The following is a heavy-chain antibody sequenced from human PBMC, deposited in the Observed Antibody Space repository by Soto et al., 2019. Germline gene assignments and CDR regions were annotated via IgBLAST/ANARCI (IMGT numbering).Heavy chain of an antibody. Sequence: ASVKVSCKASGYTFTSYDINWVRQATGQGLEWMGWMNPNSGNTGYAQKFQGRVTMTRNTSISTAYMELSSLRSEDTAVYYCARAWRSVLRYFDWLLYPFDYWGQGTLVTVSS. V-gene: IGHV1-8*01. CDR2: MNPNSGNT. D-gene: IGHD3-9*01. CDR1: GYTFTSYD. CDR3: ARAWRSVLRYFDWLLYPFDY. J-gene: IGHJ4*02.